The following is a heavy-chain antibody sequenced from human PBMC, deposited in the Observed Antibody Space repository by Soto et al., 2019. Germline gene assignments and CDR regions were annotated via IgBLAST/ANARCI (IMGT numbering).Heavy chain of an antibody. CDR3: ARRRTRAGRGVFDY. J-gene: IGHJ4*02. Sequence: QVQLQESGPGLVKPSETLSLTCTVSGGSISSYYWSWIRQPPGKGLEWIGYIYYSGSTNYNPSLKSRVTISVDTSKNQFSLKLSSVTAADTAVYYCARRRTRAGRGVFDYWGQGTLVTVSS. D-gene: IGHD6-19*01. CDR1: GGSISSYY. V-gene: IGHV4-59*08. CDR2: IYYSGST.